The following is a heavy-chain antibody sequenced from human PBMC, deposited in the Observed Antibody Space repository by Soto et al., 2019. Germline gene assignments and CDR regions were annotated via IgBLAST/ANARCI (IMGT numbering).Heavy chain of an antibody. CDR1: GGSFSGYY. D-gene: IGHD3-16*01. V-gene: IGHV4-34*01. CDR3: ARRGTNDYYYYYMDV. Sequence: SETLSLTCAVYGGSFSGYYWSWIRQPPGKGLEWIGEINHSGSTNYNPSLKSRVTISVDTSKNQFSLKLSSVTAADTAVYYCARRGTNDYYYYYMDVWGKGTTVTVSS. CDR2: INHSGST. J-gene: IGHJ6*03.